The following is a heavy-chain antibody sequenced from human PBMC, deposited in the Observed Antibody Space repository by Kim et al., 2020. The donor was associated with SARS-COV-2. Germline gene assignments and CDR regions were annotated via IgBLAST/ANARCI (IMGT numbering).Heavy chain of an antibody. J-gene: IGHJ4*02. CDR1: GFTFSSYS. CDR2: ISSSSSYI. Sequence: GGSLRLSCAASGFTFSSYSMNWVRQAPGKGLEWVSSISSSSSYIYYADSVKGRFTISRDNAKNSLYLPMNSLRAEDTAVYYCAKRVSSSSAFDYWGQGTLVTVSS. D-gene: IGHD6-6*01. CDR3: AKRVSSSSAFDY. V-gene: IGHV3-21*01.